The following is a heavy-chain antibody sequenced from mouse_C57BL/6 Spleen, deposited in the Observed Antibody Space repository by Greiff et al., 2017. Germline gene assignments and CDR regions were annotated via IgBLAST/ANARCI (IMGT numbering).Heavy chain of an antibody. Sequence: QVTLKVSGPGILQSSQTLSLTCSFSGFSLSTSGMGVSWIRQPSGKGLEWLAHTYWDDDKRYNPFLKSRLTISKDTSRNRIFLKITSVDTADTATYYYARKGGNYGYFDYWGQGTTLTVSS. D-gene: IGHD2-1*01. CDR2: TYWDDDK. J-gene: IGHJ2*01. V-gene: IGHV8-12*01. CDR3: ARKGGNYGYFDY. CDR1: GFSLSTSGMG.